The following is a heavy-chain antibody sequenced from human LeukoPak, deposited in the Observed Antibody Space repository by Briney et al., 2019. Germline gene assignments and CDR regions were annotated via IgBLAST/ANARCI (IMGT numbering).Heavy chain of an antibody. Sequence: SETLSLTCTVSGGSVSVSSSYWGWIRQPPGKGLEWIGSIHYSGSTYYNPSLKSRLSFSLDTSKNHFSLKLSSVTAADTAVYYCARQAPYYFDYWGQGTLVTVSS. V-gene: IGHV4-39*01. CDR1: GGSVSVSSSY. CDR3: ARQAPYYFDY. CDR2: IHYSGST. J-gene: IGHJ4*02.